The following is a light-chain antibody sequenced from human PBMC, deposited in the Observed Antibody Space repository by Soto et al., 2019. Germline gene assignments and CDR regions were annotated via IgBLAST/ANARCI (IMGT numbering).Light chain of an antibody. Sequence: DIQLTQSPSALSASVGDRATITCRASQSISSWLAWYQQKPGNAAKLLLYDASSLETGVPSRFSGSGSGTEFTLTISSLEPDDFATYYCQQYNTYSWTFGQGTKVEIK. J-gene: IGKJ2*02. CDR1: QSISSW. CDR3: QQYNTYSWT. V-gene: IGKV1-5*01. CDR2: DAS.